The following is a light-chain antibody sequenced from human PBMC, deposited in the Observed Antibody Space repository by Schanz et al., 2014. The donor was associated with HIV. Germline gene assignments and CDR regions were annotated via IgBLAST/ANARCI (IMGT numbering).Light chain of an antibody. CDR1: SSDVGPSYH. CDR3: AAWDDSLNGVI. V-gene: IGLV2-14*02. Sequence: QSALTQPASVSGSPGQSITISCTGTSSDVGPSYHVPRYQQHPGKAPKLMVYEGAKRPSGVPDRFSGSKSGTSASLAISGLQSEDEADYYCAAWDDSLNGVIFGGGTKLTVL. CDR2: EGA. J-gene: IGLJ2*01.